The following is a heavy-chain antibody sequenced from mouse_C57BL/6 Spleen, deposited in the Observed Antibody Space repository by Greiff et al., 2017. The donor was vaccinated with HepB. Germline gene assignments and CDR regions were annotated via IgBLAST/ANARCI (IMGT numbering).Heavy chain of an antibody. J-gene: IGHJ4*01. CDR3: ARKGLGLYYAMDY. Sequence: QVQLKQSGAELVKPGASVKISCKASGYAFSSYWMNWVKQRPGKGLEWIGQIYPGDGDTNYNGKFKGKATLTADKSSSTAYMQLSSLTSEDSAVYFCARKGLGLYYAMDYWGQGTSVTVSS. CDR2: IYPGDGDT. CDR1: GYAFSSYW. V-gene: IGHV1-80*01. D-gene: IGHD4-1*01.